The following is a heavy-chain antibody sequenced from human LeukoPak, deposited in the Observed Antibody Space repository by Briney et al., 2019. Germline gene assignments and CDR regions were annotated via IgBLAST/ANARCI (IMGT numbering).Heavy chain of an antibody. CDR2: ISSSSSYI. Sequence: PGGSLRLSCAASGFTFSSYSMNWVRQAPGKGLEWVSSISSSSSYIYYADSVKGRFTISGDNAKNSLYLQMNSLRAEDTAVYYCARAVEDCSSTSCFYFDYWGQGTLVTVSS. V-gene: IGHV3-21*01. CDR3: ARAVEDCSSTSCFYFDY. D-gene: IGHD2-2*01. CDR1: GFTFSSYS. J-gene: IGHJ4*02.